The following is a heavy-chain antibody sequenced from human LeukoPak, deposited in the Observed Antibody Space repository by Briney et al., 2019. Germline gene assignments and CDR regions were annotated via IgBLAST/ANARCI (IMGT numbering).Heavy chain of an antibody. CDR2: ISYDGSDK. CDR3: AKDRSGSWSFDY. V-gene: IGHV3-30*18. CDR1: GVTFTRSG. D-gene: IGHD6-13*01. J-gene: IGHJ4*02. Sequence: GGSLRLSCAASGVTFTRSGMHWVRQAPGKGLEWLAVISYDGSDKYCADSVKGRFTISRDNSKNTLYLQMNSLRAEDTAVYYCAKDRSGSWSFDYWGQGTLVTVSS.